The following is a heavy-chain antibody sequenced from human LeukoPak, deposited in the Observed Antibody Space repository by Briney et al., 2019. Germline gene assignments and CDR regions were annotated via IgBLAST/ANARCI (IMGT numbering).Heavy chain of an antibody. CDR2: ISSSSSTI. CDR1: GFTFSSYS. J-gene: IGHJ4*02. V-gene: IGHV3-48*02. CDR3: ARDPLGIVGAAALPYFDY. Sequence: PGGSLRLSCAASGFTFSSYSMNWVRQAPGKGLEWVSYISSSSSTIYYADSVKGRFTISRDNAKNSLYLQMNSLRDEDRAVYYCARDPLGIVGAAALPYFDYWGQGTLVTVSS. D-gene: IGHD1-26*01.